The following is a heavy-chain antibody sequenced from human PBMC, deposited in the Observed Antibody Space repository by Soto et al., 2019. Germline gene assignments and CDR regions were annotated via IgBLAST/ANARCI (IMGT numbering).Heavy chain of an antibody. D-gene: IGHD4-17*01. V-gene: IGHV3-53*01. CDR3: ARDSISYGPGVNDY. CDR1: GFSVSDSY. Sequence: GVLRLSGAASGFSVSDSYLSWVRQAPGKGLEWVSIIYSGGETYYADSLKGRFTISRDSSNNMLYLQMNNLRAEDTAVYYCARDSISYGPGVNDYWGQGTLVTVSS. CDR2: IYSGGET. J-gene: IGHJ4*02.